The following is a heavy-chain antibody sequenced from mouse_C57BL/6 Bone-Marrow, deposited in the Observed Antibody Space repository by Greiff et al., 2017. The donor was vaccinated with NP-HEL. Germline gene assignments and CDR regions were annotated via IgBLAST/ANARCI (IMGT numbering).Heavy chain of an antibody. CDR2: IDPENGDT. CDR3: TSYGNPYYAMDY. V-gene: IGHV14-4*01. Sequence: DVQLQESGAELVRPGASVKLSCTASGFNIKDDYMHWVKQRPEQGLEWIGWIDPENGDTEYASKFQGKATITADTSSNTAYLQLSSLTSEDTAVYYCTSYGNPYYAMDYWGQGTSVTVSS. J-gene: IGHJ4*01. D-gene: IGHD2-1*01. CDR1: GFNIKDDY.